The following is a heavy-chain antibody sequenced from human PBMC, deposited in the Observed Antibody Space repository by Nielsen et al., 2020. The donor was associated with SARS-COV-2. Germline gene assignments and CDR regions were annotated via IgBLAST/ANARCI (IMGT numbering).Heavy chain of an antibody. V-gene: IGHV4-59*08. CDR2: IYYTGST. CDR3: ATAVGATSSHDAFDI. D-gene: IGHD1-26*01. CDR1: GGSIRSYY. J-gene: IGHJ3*02. Sequence: SETLFLTCTVSGGSIRSYYWTWIRQPPGKGLEWIGYIYYTGSTNYNPSLKSRVTMSVDTSKNQFSLKLRSVTAADTAVYFCATAVGATSSHDAFDIWGQGTMVTVSS.